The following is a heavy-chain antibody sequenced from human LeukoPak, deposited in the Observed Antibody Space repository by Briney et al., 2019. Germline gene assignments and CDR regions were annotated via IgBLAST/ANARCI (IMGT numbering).Heavy chain of an antibody. CDR3: AGGVGSDFDY. Sequence: SQTLSLTCAISGDSVSTKSGTWNWIRQTPSRGLQWLGRTYYRSKWSNDYALSVKSRITIKPDTSKNQFSLQLNSVTPEDTAVYYCAGGVGSDFDYWGQGTLVTVSS. D-gene: IGHD1-1*01. CDR1: GDSVSTKSGT. CDR2: TYYRSKWSN. V-gene: IGHV6-1*01. J-gene: IGHJ4*02.